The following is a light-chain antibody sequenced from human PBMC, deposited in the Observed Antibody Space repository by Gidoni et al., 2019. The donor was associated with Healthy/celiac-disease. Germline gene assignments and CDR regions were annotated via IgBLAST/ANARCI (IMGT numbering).Light chain of an antibody. CDR2: SNN. CDR1: SSNIGSNT. CDR3: AAWDDSLNGWV. Sequence: QSVLTQPPSASATPGQRVTISCSGSSSNIGSNTVHWYQQLPGTAPKLLIYSNNQRPSGVPDRFSGSKSGTSASLAISGLQSEDEADYYCAAWDDSLNGWVFGGGTKLTVL. J-gene: IGLJ3*02. V-gene: IGLV1-44*01.